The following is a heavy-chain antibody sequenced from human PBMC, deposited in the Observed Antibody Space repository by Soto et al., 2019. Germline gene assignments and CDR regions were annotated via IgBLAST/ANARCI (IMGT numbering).Heavy chain of an antibody. CDR1: GGSIYTYS. V-gene: IGHV4-4*07. J-gene: IGHJ4*02. Sequence: SETLSLTCTVSGGSIYTYSWTWLRQPVGKGLEWIGHIYSSGSANYNPSLKSRVSMSVDTSKNQFSLKLNSVTAADTAVYYCATIVGANDYWGQGALVTVSS. CDR2: IYSSGSA. D-gene: IGHD1-26*01. CDR3: ATIVGANDY.